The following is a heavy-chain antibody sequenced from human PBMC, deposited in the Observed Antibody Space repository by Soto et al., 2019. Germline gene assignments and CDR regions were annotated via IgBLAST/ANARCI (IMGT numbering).Heavy chain of an antibody. CDR3: AKEYEYRSGWERIDY. J-gene: IGHJ4*02. CDR2: ISGSGVST. D-gene: IGHD6-19*01. CDR1: GFTFSSYA. V-gene: IGHV3-23*01. Sequence: EVQLLESGGGLVQPGGSLRLSCAASGFTFSSYAMSWVRQAPGKGLEWVSAISGSGVSTYYADSVKGRFTISRDNSKNTLYKKMNSLRAEDTAVYYCAKEYEYRSGWERIDYWGQGTLVTVSS.